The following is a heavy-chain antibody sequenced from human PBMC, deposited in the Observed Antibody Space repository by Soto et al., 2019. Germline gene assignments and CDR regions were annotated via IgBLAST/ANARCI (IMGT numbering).Heavy chain of an antibody. CDR2: IIPILGIA. J-gene: IGHJ5*02. CDR3: ARGGYHWNDGIWFDP. D-gene: IGHD1-20*01. CDR1: GGTFSSYT. V-gene: IGHV1-69*02. Sequence: QVQLVQSGAEVKKPGSSVKVSCKASGGTFSSYTISWVRQAPGQGLEWMGRIIPILGIANYAQKFQGRVTITADKSTSTAYMELSSLRSEDTAVYYCARGGYHWNDGIWFDPWGQGTLVTVSS.